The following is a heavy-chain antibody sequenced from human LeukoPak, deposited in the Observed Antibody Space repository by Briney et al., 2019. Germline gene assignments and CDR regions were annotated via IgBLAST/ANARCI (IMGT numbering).Heavy chain of an antibody. J-gene: IGHJ3*02. Sequence: GESLKISCKRPGSNFTSYWSSGVRRMPGKGREWMGRIDLSDSYTNYSPSFQGPVTISVDKSISAAYLQCSCLKASDTAMYYCARHEILVVTAGAFDIWGQGTMVTVSS. CDR1: GSNFTSYW. CDR2: IDLSDSYT. CDR3: ARHEILVVTAGAFDI. V-gene: IGHV5-10-1*01. D-gene: IGHD2-21*02.